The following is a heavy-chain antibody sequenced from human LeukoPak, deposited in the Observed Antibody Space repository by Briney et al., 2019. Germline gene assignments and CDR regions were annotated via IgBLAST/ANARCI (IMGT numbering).Heavy chain of an antibody. Sequence: GGSLRLSCAASGFTFSSYAMSWVRQAPGKGLEWVSTISGGGGSTYYADSVKGRFTISRDNSKNTLYLQMNSLRAEDTAVYYCAKGSGDSSGYDDYWGQGTLVTVSS. CDR2: ISGGGGST. D-gene: IGHD3-22*01. CDR3: AKGSGDSSGYDDY. CDR1: GFTFSSYA. V-gene: IGHV3-23*01. J-gene: IGHJ4*02.